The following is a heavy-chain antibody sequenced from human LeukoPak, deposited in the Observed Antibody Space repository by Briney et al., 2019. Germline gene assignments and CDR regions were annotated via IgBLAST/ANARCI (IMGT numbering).Heavy chain of an antibody. J-gene: IGHJ6*03. D-gene: IGHD3-16*01. CDR2: INHSGST. V-gene: IGHV4-34*01. Sequence: PSETLSLTCAVYGGSFSGYYWSWIRQPPGKGLEWIGEINHSGSTNYNPSLKSRVTISVDTSKNQFSLKPGSVTAADTAVYYCARVGADPYYYYYYMDVWGKGTTVTVSS. CDR1: GGSFSGYY. CDR3: ARVGADPYYYYYYMDV.